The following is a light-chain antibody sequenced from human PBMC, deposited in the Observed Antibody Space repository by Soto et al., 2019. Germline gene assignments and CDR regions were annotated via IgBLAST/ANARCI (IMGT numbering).Light chain of an antibody. V-gene: IGLV1-36*01. J-gene: IGLJ1*01. CDR1: SSNIGNNA. CDR2: YDD. CDR3: AAWGDSLNGYV. Sequence: QSMLTQPPSVSEAPRQRVTISCSGSSSNIGNNAVNWYQQLPGKAPKLLIYYDDLLPSGVSDRFSGSKSGTSASLAISGLQSEDEADYYCAAWGDSLNGYVFGTGTKVTVL.